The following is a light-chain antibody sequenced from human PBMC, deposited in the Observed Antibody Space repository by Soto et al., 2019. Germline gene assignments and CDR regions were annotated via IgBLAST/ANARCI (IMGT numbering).Light chain of an antibody. CDR3: SSYTSINTYV. J-gene: IGLJ1*01. Sequence: QSVLTQPASVSGSPGQSITISCSGTTSDVGGYNYVSWYQQHPGKVPKLIIYEVTNRPYGVSNRFSGSKSGNTASLTISGLQPEDEADYYCSSYTSINTYVFGTGTKLTVL. V-gene: IGLV2-14*01. CDR1: TSDVGGYNY. CDR2: EVT.